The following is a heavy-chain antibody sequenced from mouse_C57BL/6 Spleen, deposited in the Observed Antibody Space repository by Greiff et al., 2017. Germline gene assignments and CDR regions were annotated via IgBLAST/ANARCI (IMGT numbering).Heavy chain of an antibody. Sequence: VVKPGASVKIPCKASGYTFTDYNMDWVKQSHGKSLEWIGDINPNIGGTIYNQKFKGKATLTADKSSSTAYMELRSLTSEDSAVYFCARTGDFDYWGQGTTPTVSS. CDR2: INPNIGGT. CDR1: GYTFTDYN. CDR3: ARTGDFDY. V-gene: IGHV1-18*01. J-gene: IGHJ2*01.